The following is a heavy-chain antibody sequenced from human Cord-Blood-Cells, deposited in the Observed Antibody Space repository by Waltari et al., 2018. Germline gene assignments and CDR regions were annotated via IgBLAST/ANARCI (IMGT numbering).Heavy chain of an antibody. V-gene: IGHV3-9*03. J-gene: IGHJ3*02. CDR1: GFTFDDYA. Sequence: EVQLVESGGGLVQPGRSLRLSCAASGFTFDDYAMHWVRQAPGKGLEWGSGISWNSGSIGYADSVKGRFTISRENAKNSLYLQMNSLRAEDMALYYCAKTLARYCSSTSCYTGAFDIWGQGTMVTVSS. D-gene: IGHD2-2*02. CDR3: AKTLARYCSSTSCYTGAFDI. CDR2: ISWNSGSI.